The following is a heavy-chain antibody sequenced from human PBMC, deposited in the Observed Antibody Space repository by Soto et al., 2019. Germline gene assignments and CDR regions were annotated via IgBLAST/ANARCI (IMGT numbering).Heavy chain of an antibody. J-gene: IGHJ4*02. Sequence: PGGALRLSCADSGFTFSSYAMIWVRQAPGKGLEWVSAISGSGGSTYYADSVKGRFTISRDNSKNTLYLQMNSLRAEDTAVYYCAKALERMATIRGPGYWGQGTLVTVSS. CDR2: ISGSGGST. D-gene: IGHD5-12*01. CDR1: GFTFSSYA. V-gene: IGHV3-23*01. CDR3: AKALERMATIRGPGY.